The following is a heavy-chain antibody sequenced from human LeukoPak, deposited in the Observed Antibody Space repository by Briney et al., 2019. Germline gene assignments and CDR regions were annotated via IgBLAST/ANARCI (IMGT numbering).Heavy chain of an antibody. CDR2: IYYSGST. D-gene: IGHD3-10*01. J-gene: IGHJ5*02. CDR3: ARDSPFYYGSGPRGP. CDR1: GGSISSYY. V-gene: IGHV4-59*01. Sequence: PSETLSLTCTVSGGSISSYYWSWIRQPPGKGLEWIGYIYYSGSTNYNPSLKSRVTISVDTSKNQFSLKLSSVTAADTAVYYCARDSPFYYGSGPRGPWGQGTLVTVSS.